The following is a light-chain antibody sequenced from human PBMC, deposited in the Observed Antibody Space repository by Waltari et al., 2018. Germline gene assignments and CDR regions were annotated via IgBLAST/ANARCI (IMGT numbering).Light chain of an antibody. CDR1: NIGLQG. V-gene: IGLV3-21*02. CDR2: DDG. CDR3: QVWDSSPDHVV. Sequence: SYVLTQPPSVSVAPGQMAKITCVGDNIGLQGVQWYQQKAGQAPVIPLYDDGQRPSGGPEGFPGSQSGNTATLTISRVEAGHEADYFCQVWDSSPDHVVFGGGTKLTVL. J-gene: IGLJ2*01.